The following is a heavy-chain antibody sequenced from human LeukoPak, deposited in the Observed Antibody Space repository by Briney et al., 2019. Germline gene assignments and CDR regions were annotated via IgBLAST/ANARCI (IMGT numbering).Heavy chain of an antibody. Sequence: SETLSLTCTVSGGSISRFYWSWIRQPPGKGLEWIGYIHYTGSTNYNPSLKSRVTISVDTSKNQFSLKLNSVTAADTALYYCARVESGWLLKFRGQGTLVTVSS. J-gene: IGHJ4*02. CDR3: ARVESGWLLKF. CDR2: IHYTGST. D-gene: IGHD6-19*01. V-gene: IGHV4-59*13. CDR1: GGSISRFY.